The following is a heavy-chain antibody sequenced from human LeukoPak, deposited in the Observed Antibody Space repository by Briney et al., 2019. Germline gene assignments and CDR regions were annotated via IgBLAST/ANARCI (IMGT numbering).Heavy chain of an antibody. CDR1: GFTFSNYW. J-gene: IGHJ4*02. Sequence: GGSPRLSCAASGFTFSNYWMTWVRQAPGKGLEWVANINQNGSVQLYVDSVKGRFTISRDNAKNSLYPQMNSLRAEDTALYFCARDQGAPGDYWGQGTLVTVSS. CDR2: INQNGSVQ. CDR3: ARDQGAPGDY. D-gene: IGHD4/OR15-4a*01. V-gene: IGHV3-7*01.